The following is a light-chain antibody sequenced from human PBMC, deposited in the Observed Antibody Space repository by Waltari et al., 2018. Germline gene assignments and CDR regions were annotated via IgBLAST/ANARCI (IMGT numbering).Light chain of an antibody. CDR3: LLYPPGSVI. J-gene: IGLJ2*01. V-gene: IGLV7-43*01. Sequence: QTVVTQEPSLTVSPGGTVNPTCPSSTGAVPSGYYPSWFQQKPGQAPRSLIYDTSKKHSWTPARFSGSLLGGKAALTLSGVQPEDEAEYFCLLYPPGSVIFGGGTKLAVL. CDR2: DTS. CDR1: TGAVPSGYY.